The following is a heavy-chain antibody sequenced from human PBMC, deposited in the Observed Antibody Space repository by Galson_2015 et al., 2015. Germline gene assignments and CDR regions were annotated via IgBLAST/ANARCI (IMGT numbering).Heavy chain of an antibody. V-gene: IGHV4-59*01. CDR3: ARSSAVNYYQYGMDV. J-gene: IGHJ6*02. Sequence: TLSLTCAVSGGSISGYYWSWLRQSPGKGLECIGYTYCNGATNYSPSLKSRVTFSLDTSKNQFSLRLSSVTAADTAVYYCARSSAVNYYQYGMDVWGQGTTVTVSS. CDR1: GGSISGYY. CDR2: TYCNGAT.